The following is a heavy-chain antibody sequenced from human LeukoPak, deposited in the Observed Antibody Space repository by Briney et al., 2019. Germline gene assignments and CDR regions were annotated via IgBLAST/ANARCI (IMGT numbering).Heavy chain of an antibody. CDR3: ARDRRTISGYDPYYYYYYMDV. J-gene: IGHJ6*03. V-gene: IGHV3-74*01. CDR1: GFTFSSYW. CDR2: INSGGSST. D-gene: IGHD5-12*01. Sequence: GGSLRLSCAASGFTFSSYWMHWVRQAPGKGLVWVSRINSGGSSTSYADSVKGRFTISRDNAKNTRYLQMNSLRAEDTAVYYCARDRRTISGYDPYYYYYYMDVWGKGTTVTISS.